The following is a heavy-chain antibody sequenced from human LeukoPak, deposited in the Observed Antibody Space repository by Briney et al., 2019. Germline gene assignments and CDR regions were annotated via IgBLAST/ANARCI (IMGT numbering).Heavy chain of an antibody. CDR3: AKDWYYGSGSYYYYYYMDV. CDR1: GFTFSSYG. Sequence: GGSLRLSCAASGFTFSSYGMHWVRQAPGRGLEGVAFIRYEGSNKYYADSVKGRFTSSRDNSKNTLDLQMSSLRAEDTAVYYCAKDWYYGSGSYYYYYYMDVWGKGTTVTISS. D-gene: IGHD3-10*01. CDR2: IRYEGSNK. V-gene: IGHV3-30*02. J-gene: IGHJ6*03.